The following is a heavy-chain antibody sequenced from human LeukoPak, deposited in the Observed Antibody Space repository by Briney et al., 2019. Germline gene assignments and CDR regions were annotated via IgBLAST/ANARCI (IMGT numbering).Heavy chain of an antibody. V-gene: IGHV1-2*02. CDR2: INPNSGGT. J-gene: IGHJ4*02. Sequence: ASVKVSCKASGYTFTGYYMHWVRQAPGQGLEWMGWINPNSGGTNYAQKFQGRVTMTRDTSISTAYMELSSLRSEDTAIYYCARGGHVRVYDNSAYYGHEWGQGTLVTVSS. D-gene: IGHD3-22*01. CDR1: GYTFTGYY. CDR3: ARGGHVRVYDNSAYYGHE.